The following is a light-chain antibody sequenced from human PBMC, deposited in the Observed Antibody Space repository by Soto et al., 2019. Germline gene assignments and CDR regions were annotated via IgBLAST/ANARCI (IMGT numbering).Light chain of an antibody. CDR3: QHYDHLPPLS. J-gene: IGKJ4*01. Sequence: DIQMTQSPSSLSASVGDRVTITCQASQDIKNYLNWYQQKPGKAPNLLIYDASNLKTGVPSRFSGSGSGTHFTFTISTLQPEDIATYYCQHYDHLPPLSFGGGTKVEIK. CDR1: QDIKNY. CDR2: DAS. V-gene: IGKV1-33*01.